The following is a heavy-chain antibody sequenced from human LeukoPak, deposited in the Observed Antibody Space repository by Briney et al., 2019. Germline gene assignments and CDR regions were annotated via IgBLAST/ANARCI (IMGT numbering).Heavy chain of an antibody. V-gene: IGHV4-4*07. D-gene: IGHD3-9*01. J-gene: IGHJ3*02. CDR2: IYTSGST. CDR1: GGSISNYY. CDR3: ARLTGYRIESAFDI. Sequence: PSETLSLTCTVSGGSISNYYWSWIRQPAGKGLEWIGRIYTSGSTNYNPSLKSRVTMSVDTSKNQFSLKLSSATAADTAVYYCARLTGYRIESAFDIWGQGTMVTVSS.